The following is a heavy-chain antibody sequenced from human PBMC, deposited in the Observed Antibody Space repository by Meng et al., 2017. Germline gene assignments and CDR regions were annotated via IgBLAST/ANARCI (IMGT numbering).Heavy chain of an antibody. CDR1: GFTFSSYE. CDR3: ARGRVGYCSSTSCYGRWAAAYYYYGMDF. Sequence: GESLKISCAASGFTFSSYEMNWVRQAPGKGLEWVSYISSSGSTIYYADSVKGRFTISRDNAKNSLYLQMNSLRAEDTAVYYCARGRVGYCSSTSCYGRWAAAYYYYGMDFWGQGTTVTVSS. CDR2: ISSSGSTI. V-gene: IGHV3-48*03. J-gene: IGHJ6*02. D-gene: IGHD2-2*01.